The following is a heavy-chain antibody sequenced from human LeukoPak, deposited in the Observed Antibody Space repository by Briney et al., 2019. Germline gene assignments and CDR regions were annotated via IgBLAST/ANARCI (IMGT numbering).Heavy chain of an antibody. CDR2: IYPGDSDT. Sequence: GEALKISCKGSGYSFTTYWIGWVRQMPGKGLEWMGSIYPGDSDTRYSPSFQGQVTISADKSIRPAYLQWSSLKASDTAMYYCARAGVVAMDWFDPWGQGTLVTVSS. V-gene: IGHV5-51*01. J-gene: IGHJ5*02. CDR1: GYSFTTYW. CDR3: ARAGVVAMDWFDP. D-gene: IGHD2-15*01.